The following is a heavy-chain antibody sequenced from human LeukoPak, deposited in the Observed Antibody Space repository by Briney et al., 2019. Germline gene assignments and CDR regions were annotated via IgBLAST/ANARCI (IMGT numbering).Heavy chain of an antibody. V-gene: IGHV4-34*01. CDR2: INYNGEIT. D-gene: IGHD3-22*01. CDR1: GGSFSGYL. Sequence: SETLSLTCAVPGGSFSGYLWSWLRQPPGKGLGWVGEINYNGEITNYNPSLKSRVTISVDTSKNQFSLKLSSVTAADTAVYYCARDLGLYDSSGYSFDYWGQGTLVTVSS. CDR3: ARDLGLYDSSGYSFDY. J-gene: IGHJ4*02.